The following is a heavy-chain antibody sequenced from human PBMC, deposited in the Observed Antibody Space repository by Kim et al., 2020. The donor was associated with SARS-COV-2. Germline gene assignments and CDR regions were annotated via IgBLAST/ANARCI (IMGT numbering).Heavy chain of an antibody. D-gene: IGHD2-21*01. Sequence: GGSLRLSCAASGFTFSSYAMSWVRQAPGKGLEWVSAISGSGGSTYYADSVKGRFTISRDNSKNTLYLQMNSLRAEDTAVYYCAKASRVVVIAPVDYWGQGTLVTVSS. J-gene: IGHJ4*02. V-gene: IGHV3-23*01. CDR1: GFTFSSYA. CDR3: AKASRVVVIAPVDY. CDR2: ISGSGGST.